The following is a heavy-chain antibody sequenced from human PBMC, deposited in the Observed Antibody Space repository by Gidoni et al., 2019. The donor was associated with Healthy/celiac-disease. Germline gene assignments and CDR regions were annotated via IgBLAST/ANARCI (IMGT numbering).Heavy chain of an antibody. V-gene: IGHV3-23*01. CDR3: AKGSVDIVATSAYYYYYMDV. Sequence: EVQLLESGGGLVQPGGSLRLSCAASGFTFSSYAMRWVRQAPGKGLEWVSAISGSGGSTYYADSVKGRFTISRDNSKNTLYLQMNSLRAEDTAVYYCAKGSVDIVATSAYYYYYMDVWGKGTTVTVSS. CDR2: ISGSGGST. CDR1: GFTFSSYA. J-gene: IGHJ6*03. D-gene: IGHD5-12*01.